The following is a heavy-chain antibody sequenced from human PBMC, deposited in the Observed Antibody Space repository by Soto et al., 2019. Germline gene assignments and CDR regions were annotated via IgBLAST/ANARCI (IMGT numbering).Heavy chain of an antibody. CDR3: ALPSCGGDCYSPFAY. J-gene: IGHJ4*02. CDR2: ISGNSGKT. CDR1: GFGLSTYA. V-gene: IGHV3-23*01. D-gene: IGHD2-21*02. Sequence: EVQLLESGGGFVQPGGSLRLSCTASGFGLSTYAISWVRQAPGKGLEWVSVISGNSGKTDYADSVKGRFSISRDKCEHTDYRQMQRLRAEDTAVYYCALPSCGGDCYSPFAYWGQGPLVTVSS.